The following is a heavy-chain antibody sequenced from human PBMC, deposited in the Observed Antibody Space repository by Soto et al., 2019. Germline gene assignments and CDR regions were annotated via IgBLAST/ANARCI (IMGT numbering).Heavy chain of an antibody. D-gene: IGHD3-9*01. CDR1: GGSISSYY. Sequence: QVQLQESGPGLVKPSETLSLTCTVSGGSISSYYWSWIRQPPGKGLEWNGYSYYSGSTNYNPSLKSRVTISVDTSKNQFSLKLSSVTAADTAVYYSASYDTLYWVQGTLVTVSS. J-gene: IGHJ4*02. CDR3: ASYDTLY. V-gene: IGHV4-59*08. CDR2: SYYSGST.